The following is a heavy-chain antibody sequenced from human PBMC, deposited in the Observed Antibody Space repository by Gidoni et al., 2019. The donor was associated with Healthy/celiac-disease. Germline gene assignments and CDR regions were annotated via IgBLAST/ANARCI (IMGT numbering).Heavy chain of an antibody. CDR2: ISYDGSNK. J-gene: IGHJ6*02. CDR1: GFTFSSYA. CDR3: ARVTVGVTGYYYYGMDV. V-gene: IGHV3-30*04. D-gene: IGHD1-26*01. Sequence: QVQLVESGGGVVEPGRSLRLYCAASGFTFSSYAMPWVRQAPGKGPGWVAVISYDGSNKYYADSVKGRFTISRDNSKNTLYLQMNSLRAEDTAVYYCARVTVGVTGYYYYGMDVWGQGTTVTVSS.